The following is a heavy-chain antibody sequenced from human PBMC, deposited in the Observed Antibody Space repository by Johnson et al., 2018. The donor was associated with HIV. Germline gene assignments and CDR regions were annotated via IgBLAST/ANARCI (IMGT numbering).Heavy chain of an antibody. CDR3: AKARGGNYDAFDI. Sequence: QLVESGGGLVQPGRSLRLSCAASGFTFDDYAMHWVRQAPGKGLEWVSGISWNSGSIGYADSVKGRFTISRDNAKNSLYLQMNSLRAEDTALYYCAKARGGNYDAFDIWGQGTMVTVSS. CDR2: ISWNSGSI. CDR1: GFTFDDYA. D-gene: IGHD4-23*01. J-gene: IGHJ3*02. V-gene: IGHV3-9*01.